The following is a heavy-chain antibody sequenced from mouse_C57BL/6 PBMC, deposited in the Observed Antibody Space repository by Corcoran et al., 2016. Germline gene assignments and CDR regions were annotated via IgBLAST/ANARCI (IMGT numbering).Heavy chain of an antibody. V-gene: IGHV9-3*01. Sequence: QIQLVQSGPELKKPGETVKISCKASGYTFTTYGMSWVKQAPGKGLKWMGWINTYSGVPTYADDFKGRFAFSLETSASTAYLQFNNLKNEDTATYFCARYDYGRGYAMDYWGQGTSVTVSS. CDR1: GYTFTTYG. J-gene: IGHJ4*01. D-gene: IGHD2-4*01. CDR3: ARYDYGRGYAMDY. CDR2: INTYSGVP.